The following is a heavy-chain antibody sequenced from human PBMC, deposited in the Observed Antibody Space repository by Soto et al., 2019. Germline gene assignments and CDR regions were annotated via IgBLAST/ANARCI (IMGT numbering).Heavy chain of an antibody. Sequence: GGSLRLSCAASGFTFSAYDMHWCRQTTGKGLEWVSAIGAADDPYYLGSVKGRFTISRENAKNSLYLQMNSLRAEDTAVYYCARAYSGRLPRRADYYFAMDVWGQGTTVTVSS. V-gene: IGHV3-13*05. J-gene: IGHJ6*02. CDR3: ARAYSGRLPRRADYYFAMDV. CDR2: IGAADDP. D-gene: IGHD2-15*01. CDR1: GFTFSAYD.